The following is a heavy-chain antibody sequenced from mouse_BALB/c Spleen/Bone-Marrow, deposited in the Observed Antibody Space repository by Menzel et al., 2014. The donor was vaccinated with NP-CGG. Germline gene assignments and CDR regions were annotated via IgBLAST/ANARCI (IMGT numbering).Heavy chain of an antibody. CDR3: TRRGSSAFPY. V-gene: IGHV1-5*01. J-gene: IGHJ3*01. Sequence: VQLQQSVTVLSRPGASVKMSCKASGYSFSTYWMHRVKQRPGQGLEWIGAIYPGNSDSSYNQKFEGKAKLTAVTSASTAYMELISLTHEDSAVYYCTRRGSSAFPYWGQGTLVTVSA. CDR2: IYPGNSDS. CDR1: GYSFSTYW. D-gene: IGHD1-1*01.